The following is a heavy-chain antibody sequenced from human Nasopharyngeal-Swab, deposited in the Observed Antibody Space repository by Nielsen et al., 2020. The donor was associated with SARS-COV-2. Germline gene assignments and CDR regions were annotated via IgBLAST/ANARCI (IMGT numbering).Heavy chain of an antibody. Sequence: GESLKISCAASGFTFSTYWVHWVRQAPGKGLVWVSRINGDGSSTSYADSLKGRFTISRDNAKNTLYLQMNSLRAEDTAVYYCAKVRPDGSGSYTYYFDYWGQGTLVTVSS. D-gene: IGHD3-10*01. CDR1: GFTFSTYW. CDR2: INGDGSST. V-gene: IGHV3-74*01. CDR3: AKVRPDGSGSYTYYFDY. J-gene: IGHJ4*02.